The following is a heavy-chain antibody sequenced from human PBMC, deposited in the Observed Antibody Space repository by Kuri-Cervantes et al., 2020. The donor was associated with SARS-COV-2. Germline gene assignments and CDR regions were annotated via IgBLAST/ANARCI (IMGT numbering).Heavy chain of an antibody. CDR3: ARGWDAFDI. CDR1: GFTFSSYA. D-gene: IGHD5-24*01. CDR2: ISYDGNNK. J-gene: IGHJ3*02. Sequence: GGSLRLSCAASGFTFSSYAMHWVRQAPGKGLEWVAVISYDGNNKYYADSVKGRSTISRDNSKNTLYLQMNSLRAEDTAVYYCARGWDAFDIWGQGTMVTVSS. V-gene: IGHV3-30-3*01.